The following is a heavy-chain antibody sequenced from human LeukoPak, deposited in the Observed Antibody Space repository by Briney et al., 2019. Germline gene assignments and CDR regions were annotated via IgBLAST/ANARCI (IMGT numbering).Heavy chain of an antibody. D-gene: IGHD5-18*01. CDR1: GDSISSSNCY. J-gene: IGHJ6*03. CDR3: ARPGIRSYGYESSFRGLGRYMDV. V-gene: IGHV4-39*07. CDR2: INHSGST. Sequence: SETLSLTCTVSGDSISSSNCYWGWIRQPPGKGLEWIGEINHSGSTNYNPSLKSRVTISVDTSKNQFSLKLSSVTAADTAVYYCARPGIRSYGYESSFRGLGRYMDVWGKGTTVTISS.